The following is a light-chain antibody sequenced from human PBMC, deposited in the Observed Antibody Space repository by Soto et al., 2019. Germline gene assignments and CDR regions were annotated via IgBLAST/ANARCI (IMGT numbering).Light chain of an antibody. Sequence: QSALTQPASVSGSPGQSITISCSGTSSNIGGYNVVSWYQQHPGKAPKVIVYEGIKRPSGVSDRFSGSTSGSTASLTISGLQAEDEADYYCSSHTSSNTVVFGGGTKLTVL. J-gene: IGLJ2*01. CDR3: SSHTSSNTVV. V-gene: IGLV2-14*02. CDR1: SSNIGGYNV. CDR2: EGI.